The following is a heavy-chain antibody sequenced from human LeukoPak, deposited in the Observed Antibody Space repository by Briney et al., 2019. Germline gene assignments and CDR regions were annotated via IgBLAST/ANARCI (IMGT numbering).Heavy chain of an antibody. Sequence: PGGSXRLSCAASGFTFSGYGMNWVRQAPGKGLEWVSYISSSSNIIYYADSVRGRFTISRDNAKNSLYLQISSLRAEDTAVYYCARHGGTSYYYYYGMDVWGQGTTVTVSS. CDR1: GFTFSGYG. V-gene: IGHV3-48*04. CDR3: ARHGGTSYYYYYGMDV. CDR2: ISSSSNII. J-gene: IGHJ6*02. D-gene: IGHD4-23*01.